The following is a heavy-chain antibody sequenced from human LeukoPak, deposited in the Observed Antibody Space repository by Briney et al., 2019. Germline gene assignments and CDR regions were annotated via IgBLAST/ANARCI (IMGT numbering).Heavy chain of an antibody. Sequence: SETLSLTCTVSGGSISSNSYYWGWIRQPPGKGLEWIGSIYYSGSTYYNPSLKSRVTISVDTSKNQFSLQLNSVTPEDTAVYYCARGYYDSSGYKYNDYWGQGTLVTVSS. V-gene: IGHV4-39*01. J-gene: IGHJ4*02. CDR3: ARGYYDSSGYKYNDY. CDR2: IYYSGST. CDR1: GGSISSNSYY. D-gene: IGHD3-22*01.